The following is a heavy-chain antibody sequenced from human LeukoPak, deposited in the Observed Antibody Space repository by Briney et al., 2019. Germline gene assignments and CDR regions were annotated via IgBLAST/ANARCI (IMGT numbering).Heavy chain of an antibody. V-gene: IGHV3-21*01. CDR3: AKAAYDSSGSWYYFDY. D-gene: IGHD3-22*01. CDR2: ISSSSSYI. J-gene: IGHJ4*02. CDR1: GFTFSSYS. Sequence: GGSLRLSCAASGFTFSSYSMNWVRQAPGKGLEWVSSISSSSSYIYYADSVKGRFTISRDNAKNSLYLQMNSLRPEDTAVYYCAKAAYDSSGSWYYFDYWGQGTLVTASS.